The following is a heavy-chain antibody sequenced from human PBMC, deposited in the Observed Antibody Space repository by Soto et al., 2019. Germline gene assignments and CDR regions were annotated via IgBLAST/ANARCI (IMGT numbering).Heavy chain of an antibody. CDR2: ISTSSSYI. V-gene: IGHV3-21*01. CDR1: GFIFSDYS. CDR3: ARDLYYGSWNHYFDQ. D-gene: IGHD3-10*01. J-gene: IGHJ4*02. Sequence: EMQLVESGGGLVKPGGSLRLSCAASGFIFSDYSMNWVRQAPGMGLEWIASISTSSSYIYYADSVKGRFTISRDNAKNSLYLQMNSLRVEDTAVYYCARDLYYGSWNHYFDQWGQGTLVTVSS.